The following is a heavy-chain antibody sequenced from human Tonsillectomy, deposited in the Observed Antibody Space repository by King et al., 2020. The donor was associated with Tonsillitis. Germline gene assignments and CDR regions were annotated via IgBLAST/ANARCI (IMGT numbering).Heavy chain of an antibody. CDR2: IYYRGTT. Sequence: VQLQESGPGLVKPSETLSLTCTVSGGSISSSSYYWGWIRQPPGKGLEWMGFIYYRGTTYYNPSLKSRVTISVDTSKNQFSLKLSSVTAADTAVYYFARRDYYDRGAYLYYFDSWGQGTLVTVSS. D-gene: IGHD3-22*01. J-gene: IGHJ4*02. V-gene: IGHV4-39*01. CDR3: ARRDYYDRGAYLYYFDS. CDR1: GGSISSSSYY.